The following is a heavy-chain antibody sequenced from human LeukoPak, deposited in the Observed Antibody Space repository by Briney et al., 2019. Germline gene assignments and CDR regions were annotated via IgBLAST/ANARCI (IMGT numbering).Heavy chain of an antibody. CDR1: GFTFSSYA. Sequence: GGSLRLSCAASGFTFSSYAMSWVRQAPGKGLEWVSGISGSGDNTYYTDSVKGRFTISRDNSKNTLYVQVNSLGTEDTAAYYCAKGSYYDSSGSFYFDYWGQGTLVTVSS. J-gene: IGHJ4*02. CDR3: AKGSYYDSSGSFYFDY. V-gene: IGHV3-23*01. D-gene: IGHD3-22*01. CDR2: ISGSGDNT.